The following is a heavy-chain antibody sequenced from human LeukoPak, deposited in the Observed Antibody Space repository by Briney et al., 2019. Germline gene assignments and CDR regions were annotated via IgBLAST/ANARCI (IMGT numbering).Heavy chain of an antibody. D-gene: IGHD3-22*01. CDR1: GYSFTSYW. CDR2: IYPGDSDT. J-gene: IGHJ4*02. V-gene: IGHV5-51*01. Sequence: GESLKISCKGSGYSFTSYWIGWVRQMPGKGLEWMGIIYPGDSDTRYSPSFQGQVTISADKSISTAYLQWSSLKASDTAMYYCARQHKPDYYDSSGYQKYYFDYWGQGTLVTVSS. CDR3: ARQHKPDYYDSSGYQKYYFDY.